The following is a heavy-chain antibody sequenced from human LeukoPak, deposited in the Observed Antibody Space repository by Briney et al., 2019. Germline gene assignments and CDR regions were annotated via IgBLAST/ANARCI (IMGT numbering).Heavy chain of an antibody. D-gene: IGHD1-26*01. V-gene: IGHV4-39*07. J-gene: IGHJ4*02. CDR2: IYYSGST. CDR1: GGSISSSSYY. Sequence: SETLSLTCTVSGGSISSSSYYWGWIRQPPGKGLEWIGSIYYSGSTYYNPSLKSRVTISVDTSKNQFSLKLSSVTAADTAVYYCARSGENIVGATPGRSDYWGQGTLVTVSS. CDR3: ARSGENIVGATPGRSDY.